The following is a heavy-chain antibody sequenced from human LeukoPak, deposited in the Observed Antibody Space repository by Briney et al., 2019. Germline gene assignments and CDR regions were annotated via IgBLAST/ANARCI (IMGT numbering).Heavy chain of an antibody. CDR2: INPNSGGT. CDR3: ARAPGVLWFREPTYYGMDV. J-gene: IGHJ6*02. CDR1: GYTFTGYY. V-gene: IGHV1-2*02. Sequence: ASVKVSCKASGYTFTGYYMHWVRQAPGQGLEWMGWINPNSGGTNYAQKFQGRVTMTRDTSISTAYMELSRLRSDDTAAYYCARAPGVLWFREPTYYGMDVWGQGTTVTVSS. D-gene: IGHD3-10*01.